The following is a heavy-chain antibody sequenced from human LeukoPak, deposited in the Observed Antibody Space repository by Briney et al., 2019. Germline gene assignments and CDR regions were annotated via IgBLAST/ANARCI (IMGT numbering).Heavy chain of an antibody. Sequence: PGGCLRLSCAASGFTFSSYAMSWVRQAPGKGRGWVSAIFVRGGSTYYADSVKGRCTISRVNSKNTLYLQMNSLRAEDTAVYYCAKEPFDYWGQGTLVPVCS. J-gene: IGHJ4*02. CDR1: GFTFSSYA. CDR2: IFVRGGST. V-gene: IGHV3-23*01. CDR3: AKEPFDY.